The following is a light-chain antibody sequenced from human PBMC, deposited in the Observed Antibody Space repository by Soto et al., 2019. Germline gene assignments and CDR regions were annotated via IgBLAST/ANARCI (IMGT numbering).Light chain of an antibody. CDR3: AACDDSLNGVV. CDR1: SSNIGGNS. J-gene: IGLJ2*01. V-gene: IGLV1-44*01. CDR2: SNN. Sequence: QSVLTQPPSASGTPGQRVTVSCSGSSSNIGGNSVNWYQQLPGTAPKLLIYSNNQRPSGVPDRFSGSKSGTSASLAISGLQSEDEADYYCAACDDSLNGVVFGGGTKLTVL.